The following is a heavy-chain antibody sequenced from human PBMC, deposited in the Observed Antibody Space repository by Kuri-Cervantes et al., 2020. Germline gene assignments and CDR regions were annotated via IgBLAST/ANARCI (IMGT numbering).Heavy chain of an antibody. Sequence: GGSLRLSCGASGFTFSTYDMSWARQAQGKGLEWVSVIRGRDGSTYYADSVKGRFTISRDNSKNNLFLQMNYLRVEDTAVYYCAKGAHFDYWGPGTLVTVSS. V-gene: IGHV3-23*01. J-gene: IGHJ4*02. D-gene: IGHD3-16*01. CDR3: AKGAHFDY. CDR1: GFTFSTYD. CDR2: IRGRDGST.